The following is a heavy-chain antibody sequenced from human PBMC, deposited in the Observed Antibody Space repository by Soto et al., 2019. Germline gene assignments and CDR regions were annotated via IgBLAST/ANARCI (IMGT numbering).Heavy chain of an antibody. Sequence: GGSLRLSCAASGFTSSSYEMNWVRQAPGKGLEWVSYISSSGSTIYYADSVKGRFTISRDNAKNSLYLQMNSLRAEDTAVYYCARERLRYFDWLLPNDAFDIWGQGTMVTVSS. CDR2: ISSSGSTI. J-gene: IGHJ3*02. D-gene: IGHD3-9*01. CDR3: ARERLRYFDWLLPNDAFDI. V-gene: IGHV3-48*03. CDR1: GFTSSSYE.